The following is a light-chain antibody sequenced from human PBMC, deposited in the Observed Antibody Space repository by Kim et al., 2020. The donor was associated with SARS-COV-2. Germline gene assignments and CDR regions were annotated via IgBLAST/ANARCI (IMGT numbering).Light chain of an antibody. J-gene: IGKJ2*01. CDR1: RTVSTNV. Sequence: GARDSLACRASRTVSTNVVTGYKTKPGPAPRVSIHGTSTRATGTQDRCRGSGAGTDFTLTISRLEPEEVAVYDCQQHGTAPPAYTLGQGTKLEIK. CDR3: QQHGTAPPAYT. CDR2: GTS. V-gene: IGKV3-20*01.